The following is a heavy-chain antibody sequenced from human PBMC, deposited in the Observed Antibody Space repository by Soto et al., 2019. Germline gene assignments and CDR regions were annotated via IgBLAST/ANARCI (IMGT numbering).Heavy chain of an antibody. CDR2: TSIYNGHT. CDR3: ARWDDYGASDRYHFDQ. J-gene: IGHJ4*02. CDR1: GYTFTASG. V-gene: IGHV1-18*01. D-gene: IGHD4-17*01. Sequence: QVQLVQSGPEVQKPGASLKVSCKASGYTFTASGISWVRQAPGQGLEWMGWTSIYNGHTEYSPKFLGRVVMTTDTSADTASLEVKSMRPADAALYYCARWDDYGASDRYHFDQWGQGTLVTVSS.